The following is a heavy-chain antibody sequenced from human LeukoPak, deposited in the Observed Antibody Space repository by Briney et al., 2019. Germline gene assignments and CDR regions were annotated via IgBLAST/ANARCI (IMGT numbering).Heavy chain of an antibody. V-gene: IGHV3-7*01. CDR2: INRDGSDQ. Sequence: GGSLRLSCAASGFIFSSYWLRWVRQAPGKGLEWVANINRDGSDQYYVDPVKGRFTISRDNAKNSLYLQMNSLRAEDTAVYYCGGGPGYWGQGTLVTVSS. CDR1: GFIFSSYW. D-gene: IGHD2-15*01. CDR3: GGGPGY. J-gene: IGHJ4*02.